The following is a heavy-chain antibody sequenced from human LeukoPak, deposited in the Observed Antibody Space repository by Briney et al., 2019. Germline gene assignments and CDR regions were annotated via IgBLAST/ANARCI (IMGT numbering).Heavy chain of an antibody. V-gene: IGHV1-2*02. J-gene: IGHJ4*02. CDR1: GYTFTGYY. D-gene: IGHD1-26*01. CDR3: ARDPEVGSGH. CDR2: INPNTGGT. Sequence: ASVKVSCKASGYTFTGYYMHWVRQAPGQGLEWMGWINPNTGGTNLAQRFQGRVTLTRDTSITTAYMELSSLRSDDTAVYYCARDPEVGSGHWGQGTLVTVSS.